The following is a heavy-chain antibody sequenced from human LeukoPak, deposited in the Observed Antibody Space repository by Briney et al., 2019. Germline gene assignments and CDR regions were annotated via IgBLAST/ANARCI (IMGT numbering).Heavy chain of an antibody. CDR3: ARSYSDYDYFNNWFDP. CDR1: GFSLSTRGMC. CDR2: IDCDDDK. Sequence: SVSGPALVKPTQTLTLTCTFSGFSLSTRGMCVSWIRQPPGKALEWLARIDCDDDKYYSTSLKTRLTISKDTSKNQVVLTMTNMDPVDTATYYCARSYSDYDYFNNWFDPWGQGTLVTVSS. D-gene: IGHD5-12*01. J-gene: IGHJ5*02. V-gene: IGHV2-70*11.